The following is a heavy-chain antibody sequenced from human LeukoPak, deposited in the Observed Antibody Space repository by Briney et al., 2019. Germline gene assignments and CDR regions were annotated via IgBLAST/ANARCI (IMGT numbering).Heavy chain of an antibody. Sequence: GGSLRLSCTSSGFTFGTYAGSWFRQAPGKGLEWVAFIRSKTFGGTTEYAASVEGRFTISRDDSKSIAYLQMISLKTEDTAVYYCTRYSGRTDYWGQGTLVTVSS. CDR2: IRSKTFGGTT. D-gene: IGHD5-18*01. CDR3: TRYSGRTDY. J-gene: IGHJ4*02. V-gene: IGHV3-49*03. CDR1: GFTFGTYA.